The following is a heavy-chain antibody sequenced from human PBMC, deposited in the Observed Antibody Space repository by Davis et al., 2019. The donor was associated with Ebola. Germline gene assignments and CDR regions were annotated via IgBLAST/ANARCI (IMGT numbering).Heavy chain of an antibody. D-gene: IGHD4-17*01. V-gene: IGHV5-51*01. CDR2: IYPGDSDT. J-gene: IGHJ4*02. CDR1: GYRFTSYW. Sequence: GESLKISCKGSGYRFTSYWIGWVRQMPGKGLEWMGMIYPGDSDTKYSPSFQGQVTMSADKSITTAYLQWSSLKASDTAMYYCARHRPFGDYAIDYWGQGTLVTVSS. CDR3: ARHRPFGDYAIDY.